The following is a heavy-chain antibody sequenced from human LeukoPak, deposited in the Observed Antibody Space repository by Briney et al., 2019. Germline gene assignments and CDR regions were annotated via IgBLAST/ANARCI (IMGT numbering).Heavy chain of an antibody. CDR1: GFTFTNYD. D-gene: IGHD4-23*01. Sequence: PGGSLRLSCAASGFTFTNYDMSWVRQAPGKGLEWVSSISSSSSYIYYADSVKGRFTISRDNAKNSLYLQMNSLRAEDTAVYYCARDTHSRYGGNENDYWGQGTLVTVSS. CDR2: ISSSSSYI. J-gene: IGHJ4*02. CDR3: ARDTHSRYGGNENDY. V-gene: IGHV3-21*01.